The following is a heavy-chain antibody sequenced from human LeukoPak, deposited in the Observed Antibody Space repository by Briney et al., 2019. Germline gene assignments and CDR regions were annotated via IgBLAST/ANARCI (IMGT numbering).Heavy chain of an antibody. CDR2: IIPIFGTA. J-gene: IGHJ4*02. CDR3: ARGPGDYYDSSGYRYFDY. D-gene: IGHD3-22*01. Sequence: ASVNVSCTASGGTFSSYAISWVRQAPGQGLEWMGGIIPIFGTANYAQKLQGRVTMTTDTSTSTAYMKLRSLRSDDTAVYYCARGPGDYYDSSGYRYFDYWGQGTLVTVSS. V-gene: IGHV1-69*05. CDR1: GGTFSSYA.